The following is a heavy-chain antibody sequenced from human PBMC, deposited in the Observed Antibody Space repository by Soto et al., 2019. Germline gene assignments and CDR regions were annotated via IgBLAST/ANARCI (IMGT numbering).Heavy chain of an antibody. V-gene: IGHV3-30*18. D-gene: IGHD5-18*01. J-gene: IGHJ4*02. Sequence: QVQLVESGGGVVQPGRSLRLSCAASGFTFSSYGMHWVRQAPGKGLEWVAVISYDGSNKYYADSVKGRFTISRDNSKNTRYLQMNSLRAEDTAVYYCAKGLDTATQVWGQGTLVTVSS. CDR1: GFTFSSYG. CDR3: AKGLDTATQV. CDR2: ISYDGSNK.